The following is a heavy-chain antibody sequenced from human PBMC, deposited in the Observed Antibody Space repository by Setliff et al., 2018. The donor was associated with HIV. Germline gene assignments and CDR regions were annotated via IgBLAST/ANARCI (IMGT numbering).Heavy chain of an antibody. J-gene: IGHJ6*03. CDR2: VSHSATT. CDR1: GGSFSGYY. D-gene: IGHD1-26*01. Sequence: SETLSLTCAVYGGSFSGYYWSWIRQSPGKGLEWIGKVSHSATTKYNPSLKSRLSISVDTSKNQFSLNVTSMTVADTAVYYCARGRTWESQYYSYYYMDVWGKGTTVTVSS. V-gene: IGHV4-34*01. CDR3: ARGRTWESQYYSYYYMDV.